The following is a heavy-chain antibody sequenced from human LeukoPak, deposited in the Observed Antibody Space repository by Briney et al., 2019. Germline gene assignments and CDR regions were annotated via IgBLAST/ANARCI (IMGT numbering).Heavy chain of an antibody. D-gene: IGHD3-10*01. Sequence: ASVKVSCKASGGTFSSYAISWVRQAPGQGLEWMGGIIPIFGTANYAQKFQGRVTITADESTSTAYMELSSLRSEDTAVYYCARDRLWFGSYTFDYWGQGTLVTVSS. CDR2: IIPIFGTA. CDR3: ARDRLWFGSYTFDY. J-gene: IGHJ4*02. CDR1: GGTFSSYA. V-gene: IGHV1-69*13.